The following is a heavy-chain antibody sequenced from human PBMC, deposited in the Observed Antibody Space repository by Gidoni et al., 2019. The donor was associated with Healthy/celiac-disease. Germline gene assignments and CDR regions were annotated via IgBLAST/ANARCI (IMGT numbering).Heavy chain of an antibody. Sequence: QVQLQESGPGLVKPSGTLSLRCAASGGSISSSNWWSWVRQPPGKGLEWIGELHHSGITNYNPYLKSRGTISVDKSKNQFSLKLSSVTAADTAVYYCARVASSWYDRWFDPWGQGTLVTVSS. V-gene: IGHV4-4*02. CDR1: GGSISSSNW. CDR3: ARVASSWYDRWFDP. CDR2: LHHSGIT. J-gene: IGHJ5*02. D-gene: IGHD6-13*01.